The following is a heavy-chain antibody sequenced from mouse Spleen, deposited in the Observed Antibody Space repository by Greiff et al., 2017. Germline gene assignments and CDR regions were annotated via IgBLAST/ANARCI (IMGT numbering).Heavy chain of an antibody. Sequence: EVQLVESGGGLVKPGGSLKLSCAASGFTFSSYAMSWVRQSPEKRLEWVAEISSGGSYTYYPDTVTGRFTISRDNAKNTLYLEMSSLRSEDTAMYYCARGAGNYEDWGQGTTLTVSS. CDR2: ISSGGSYT. D-gene: IGHD2-1*01. CDR3: ARGAGNYED. CDR1: GFTFSSYA. V-gene: IGHV5-9-4*01. J-gene: IGHJ2*01.